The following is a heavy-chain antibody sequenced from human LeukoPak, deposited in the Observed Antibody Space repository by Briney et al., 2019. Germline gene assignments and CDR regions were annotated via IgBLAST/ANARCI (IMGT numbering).Heavy chain of an antibody. CDR3: TNGPNTGSSGC. Sequence: SCAAXXVTXSGSAMHWVRQAAGKGLEWVGRIRSKGNRYATAYAAWGKGRFTIAREETKKKAYVKMDSLKTEDTAVYYCTNGPNTGSSGCWGQGTLVTVSS. CDR1: XVTXSGSA. J-gene: IGHJ4*02. CDR2: IRSKGNRYAT. V-gene: IGHV3-73*01. D-gene: IGHD6-19*01.